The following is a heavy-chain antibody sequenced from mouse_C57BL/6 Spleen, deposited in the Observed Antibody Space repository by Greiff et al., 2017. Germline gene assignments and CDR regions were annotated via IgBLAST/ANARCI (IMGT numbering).Heavy chain of an antibody. V-gene: IGHV1-53*01. Sequence: VQLQQPGTELVKPGASVKLSCKASGYTFTSYWMPWVKQRPGQGLEWIGNINPSNGGTNYNEKFKSKATLTVDKSSSTAYMQLSSLTSEDSAVYYCARSGAYYSNYDYFDYWGQGTTLTVSS. CDR3: ARSGAYYSNYDYFDY. CDR1: GYTFTSYW. J-gene: IGHJ2*01. D-gene: IGHD2-5*01. CDR2: INPSNGGT.